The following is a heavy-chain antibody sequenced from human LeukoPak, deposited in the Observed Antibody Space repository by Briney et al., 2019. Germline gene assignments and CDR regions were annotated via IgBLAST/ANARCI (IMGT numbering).Heavy chain of an antibody. Sequence: ASVKVSCKASGYTFTSYDINWVRQATGQGLEWMGYMNPASGNTGYAQKFQGRVTMTTDTSISTAYMELSSLRSEDTAVYYCARVPREIASIWGQGTMVTVSS. CDR1: GYTFTSYD. J-gene: IGHJ3*02. CDR3: ARVPREIASI. CDR2: MNPASGNT. D-gene: IGHD3-16*02. V-gene: IGHV1-8*01.